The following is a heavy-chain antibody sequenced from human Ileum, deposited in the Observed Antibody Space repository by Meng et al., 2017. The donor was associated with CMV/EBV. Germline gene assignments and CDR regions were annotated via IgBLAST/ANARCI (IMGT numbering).Heavy chain of an antibody. CDR1: GYTFTTYY. Sequence: ASVKVSCKASGYTFTTYYIHWVRQAPGQGLEWMGIINPSCGGLNYAQKFQGRVTMTRATSTSTLYMELSRLESEDTAVYYCARGNGFRDPYTRGTTTPYHFYYYTMDVWGQGTTVTVSS. CDR3: ARGNGFRDPYTRGTTTPYHFYYYTMDV. J-gene: IGHJ6*02. D-gene: IGHD1-1*01. CDR2: INPSCGGL. V-gene: IGHV1-46*01.